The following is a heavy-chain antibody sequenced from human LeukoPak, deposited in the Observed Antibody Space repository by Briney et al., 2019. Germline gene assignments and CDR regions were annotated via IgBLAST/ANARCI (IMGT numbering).Heavy chain of an antibody. CDR3: ARGLRVLTTFDAFDI. V-gene: IGHV4-38-2*02. J-gene: IGHJ3*02. D-gene: IGHD2/OR15-2a*01. Sequence: SETLSLTCTVSGYSISSGYYWGWIRQPPGKGLEWIGSIYHSGSTYYNPSLKSRVTISVDTSKNQFSLKLGSVTAADTAVYYCARGLRVLTTFDAFDIWGQGTMVTVSS. CDR2: IYHSGST. CDR1: GYSISSGYY.